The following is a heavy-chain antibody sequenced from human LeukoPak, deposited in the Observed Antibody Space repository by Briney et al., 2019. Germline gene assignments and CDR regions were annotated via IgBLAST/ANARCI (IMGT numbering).Heavy chain of an antibody. V-gene: IGHV4-59*01. J-gene: IGHJ3*02. CDR1: GGSISSYY. Sequence: SETLSLTCTVSGGSISSYYWSWIRQPPGKGLEWIGYIYYSGSTNYNPSLKSRVTISVDTSKNQFSLKLSSVTAADTAVYYCARVNVVVPAAIDAFDIWGQGTMVTVSS. D-gene: IGHD2-2*01. CDR2: IYYSGST. CDR3: ARVNVVVPAAIDAFDI.